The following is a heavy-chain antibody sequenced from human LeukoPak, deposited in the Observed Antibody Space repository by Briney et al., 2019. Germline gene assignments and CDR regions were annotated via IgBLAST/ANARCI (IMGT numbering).Heavy chain of an antibody. CDR1: GYTFTSYG. Sequence: ASVKVSCKASGYTFTSYGISWVLQAPGQGLEWMGWISAYNGNTNYAQKLQGRVTMTTDTSTSTAYMELRSLRSDDTAVFYCARDANFDFWSGYPSVDYWGQGTLVTVSS. V-gene: IGHV1-18*01. CDR2: ISAYNGNT. CDR3: ARDANFDFWSGYPSVDY. D-gene: IGHD3-3*01. J-gene: IGHJ4*02.